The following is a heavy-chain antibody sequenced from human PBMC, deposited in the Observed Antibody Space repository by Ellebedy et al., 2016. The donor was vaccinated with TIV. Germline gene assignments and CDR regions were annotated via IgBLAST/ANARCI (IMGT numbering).Heavy chain of an antibody. CDR3: ARLVAARRPDY. CDR1: GDSINNNTYY. D-gene: IGHD6-6*01. Sequence: SETLSLTXTVSGDSINNNTYYWGWIRQPPGKRLEWIGSIYYSGFTYYNPSLKSRITISVDTSKSQISLEVGTVSAADTAVYYCARLVAARRPDYWGQGTLVTVSS. J-gene: IGHJ4*02. CDR2: IYYSGFT. V-gene: IGHV4-39*01.